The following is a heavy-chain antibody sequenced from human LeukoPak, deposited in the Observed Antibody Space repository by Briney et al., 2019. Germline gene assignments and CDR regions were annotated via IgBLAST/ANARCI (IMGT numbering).Heavy chain of an antibody. V-gene: IGHV3-30*04. CDR2: ISYDGSNK. J-gene: IGHJ4*02. CDR3: ARYRDGYNYFDY. D-gene: IGHD5-24*01. Sequence: PGGSLRLSCTASGFRFSSYAMHWVRQAPGKGLEWVAVISYDGSNKYYADSVKGRFTISRDNSKNTLYLQMNSLRAEDTAVYYCARYRDGYNYFDYWGQGTLVTVSS. CDR1: GFRFSSYA.